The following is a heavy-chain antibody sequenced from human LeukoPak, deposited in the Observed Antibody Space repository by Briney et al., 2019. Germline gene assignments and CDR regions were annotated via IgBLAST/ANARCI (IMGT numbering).Heavy chain of an antibody. CDR3: AGNLVGASLGRGCYYGMDV. V-gene: IGHV4-34*01. CDR2: INHSGST. J-gene: IGHJ6*02. Sequence: SETLSLTCAVYGGSFSGYYWSWIRQPPGKGLEWIGEINHSGSTNYNPSLKSRVTISVDTSKNQFSLKLSSVTAADTAVYYCAGNLVGASLGRGCYYGMDVWGQGTTVTVSS. CDR1: GGSFSGYY. D-gene: IGHD1-26*01.